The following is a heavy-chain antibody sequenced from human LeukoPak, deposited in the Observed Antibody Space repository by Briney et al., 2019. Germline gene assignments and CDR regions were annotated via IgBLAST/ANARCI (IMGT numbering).Heavy chain of an antibody. CDR2: INHSGST. V-gene: IGHV4-34*01. Sequence: ASETLSLTCAVYGGSFSGYYWSWIRQPPGKGLEWIGEINHSGSTNYNPSLKSRVTISVDTSKNQFSLKLSSVTAADTAVYYCARHLSNVVVKPAGFDPWGQGTLVTVSS. J-gene: IGHJ5*02. CDR1: GGSFSGYY. CDR3: ARHLSNVVVKPAGFDP. D-gene: IGHD2-2*01.